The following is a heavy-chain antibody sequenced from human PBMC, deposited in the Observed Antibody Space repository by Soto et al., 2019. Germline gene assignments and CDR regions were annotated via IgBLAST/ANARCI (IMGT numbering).Heavy chain of an antibody. J-gene: IGHJ3*02. CDR2: INHSGST. CDR1: GGSFSGYY. V-gene: IGHV4-34*01. Sequence: SETLSLTCAVYGGSFSGYYWRWIRQPPGKGLEWIGEINHSGSTNYNPSLKSRVTISVDTSKNQFSLKLSSVTAADTAVYYCARSSKYCSGGSCYYRDDFDIWGQGTMVTVSS. D-gene: IGHD2-15*01. CDR3: ARSSKYCSGGSCYYRDDFDI.